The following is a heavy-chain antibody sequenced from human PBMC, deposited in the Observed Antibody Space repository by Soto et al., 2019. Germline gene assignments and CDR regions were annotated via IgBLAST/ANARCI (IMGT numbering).Heavy chain of an antibody. D-gene: IGHD3-3*01. CDR1: GYTFTSYG. Sequence: SVKVSCKASGYTFTSYGISWVRQAPGQGLEWMGWISAYNGNTNYAQKLQGRVTMTTDTSTSTAYMELRSLRSDDTAVYYCARGLLYDFWSGENWFDPWGQGTLVTVSS. V-gene: IGHV1-18*01. J-gene: IGHJ5*02. CDR3: ARGLLYDFWSGENWFDP. CDR2: ISAYNGNT.